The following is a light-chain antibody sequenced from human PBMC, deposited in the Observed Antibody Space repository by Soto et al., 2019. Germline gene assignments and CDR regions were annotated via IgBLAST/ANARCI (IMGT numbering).Light chain of an antibody. CDR2: LGS. CDR3: MQTLRTPLT. Sequence: DIVMTQSPLSLPVTPGEPASISCRSSQNLLHSNGNNYLDGYLQKPGRSPQLLIYLGSYRTSGVPDRFRGSGSGTYFTLESSRVEAEDVWVYHCMQTLRTPLTFGGGTKVE. V-gene: IGKV2-28*01. J-gene: IGKJ4*01. CDR1: QNLLHSNGNNY.